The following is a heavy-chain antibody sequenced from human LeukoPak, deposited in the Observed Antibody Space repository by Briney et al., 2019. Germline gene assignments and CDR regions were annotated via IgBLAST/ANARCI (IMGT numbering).Heavy chain of an antibody. V-gene: IGHV4-34*01. CDR3: ARDGGIAAPRWYFDL. J-gene: IGHJ2*01. Sequence: SETLSLTCAVYGENFSIYFYSCIRQPPGKGLEWIGEINHGGSTSYNPSLKSRVTISVDTSNNQFSLRLSSVTAADTAMYYCARDGGIAAPRWYFDLWGRGTLVTVSS. CDR2: INHGGST. D-gene: IGHD6-6*01. CDR1: GENFSIYF.